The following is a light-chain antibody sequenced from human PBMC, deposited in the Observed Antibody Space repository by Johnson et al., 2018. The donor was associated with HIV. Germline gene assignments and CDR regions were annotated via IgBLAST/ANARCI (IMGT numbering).Light chain of an antibody. CDR1: SSDIGNNY. Sequence: QSVLTQSPSVSAAPGQKVTISCSGSSSDIGNNYVSWYQQLPGTAPKLLIYDSDTRPSGIPDRFSGSKSGTSATLGITGLQTGDEADYYCGTWDTSLRAVFGTGTKVTVL. J-gene: IGLJ1*01. CDR3: GTWDTSLRAV. V-gene: IGLV1-51*01. CDR2: DSD.